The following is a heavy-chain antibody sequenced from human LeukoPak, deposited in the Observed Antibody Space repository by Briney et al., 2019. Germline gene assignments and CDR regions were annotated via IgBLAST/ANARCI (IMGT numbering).Heavy chain of an antibody. J-gene: IGHJ4*02. V-gene: IGHV4-34*01. D-gene: IGHD6-19*01. Sequence: PSETLSLTCAVYGGSFSGYYWSWIRQPPGKGLEWIGEINHSGSTNYNPSLKSRVTISVDTSKNQFSLKLSSVTAADTAVYYCARRRANMVAVATTWGYWGQGTLVTVSS. CDR2: INHSGST. CDR1: GGSFSGYY. CDR3: ARRRANMVAVATTWGY.